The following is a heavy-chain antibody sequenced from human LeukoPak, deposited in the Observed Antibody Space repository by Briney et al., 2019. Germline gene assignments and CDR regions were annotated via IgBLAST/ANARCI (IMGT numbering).Heavy chain of an antibody. CDR1: GGSISIVKW. CDR2: IYHTGST. CDR3: ASRLYGSARNFDY. D-gene: IGHD6-19*01. J-gene: IGHJ4*02. Sequence: SGTLSLTCAVSGGSISIVKWWSWVRQPPGKGLEWIGEIYHTGSTNYNPSLKNRVTISVDKSRNQFSLKLTSVTAADTAVYYCASRLYGSARNFDYWGEGTRV. V-gene: IGHV4-4*02.